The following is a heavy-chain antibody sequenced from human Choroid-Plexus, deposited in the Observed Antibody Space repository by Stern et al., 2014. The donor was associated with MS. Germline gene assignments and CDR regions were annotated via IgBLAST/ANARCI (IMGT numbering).Heavy chain of an antibody. Sequence: QVQLQESGPGLEKPSETLSLTCTVSGGSTSNYYWSWIRQPPGQGLEWIGYSYYRGNSNYNPSLKSRVTISVDTSKSQFSLKLTSVTAADTAVYYCSSSGYYAVEDYFDYWGPGTLVTVSS. CDR2: SYYRGNS. D-gene: IGHD3-22*01. CDR3: SSSGYYAVEDYFDY. CDR1: GGSTSNYY. V-gene: IGHV4-59*01. J-gene: IGHJ4*02.